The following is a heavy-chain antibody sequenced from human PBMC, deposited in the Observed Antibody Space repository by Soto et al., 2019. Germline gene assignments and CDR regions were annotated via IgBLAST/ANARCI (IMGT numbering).Heavy chain of an antibody. V-gene: IGHV1-8*01. Sequence: ASVKVSCKASGYTFTSYDINWVRQATGQGLEWMGWMNPNSGNTGYAQKFQGRVTMTRNTSISTAYMELSSLRSEDTAVYYCARGDGSYCGGDCYYGMDVWGQGTKVTVSS. J-gene: IGHJ6*02. CDR2: MNPNSGNT. CDR3: ARGDGSYCGGDCYYGMDV. CDR1: GYTFTSYD. D-gene: IGHD2-21*01.